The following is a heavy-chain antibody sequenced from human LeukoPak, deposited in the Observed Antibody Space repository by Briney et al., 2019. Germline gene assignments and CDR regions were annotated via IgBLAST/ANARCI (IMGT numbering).Heavy chain of an antibody. CDR1: GFTVTTYA. CDR3: ARDGPNYGMDV. V-gene: IGHV3-21*01. Sequence: GSLRLSCAASGFTVTTYAMHWVRQAPGKGLEWVSSISSSSSYIYYADSVKGRFTISRDNAKNSLYLQMNSLRAEDTAVYYCARDGPNYGMDVWGQGTTVTVSS. CDR2: ISSSSSYI. J-gene: IGHJ6*02.